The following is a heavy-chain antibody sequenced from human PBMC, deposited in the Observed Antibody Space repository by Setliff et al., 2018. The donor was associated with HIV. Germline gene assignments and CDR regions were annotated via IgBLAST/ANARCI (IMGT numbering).Heavy chain of an antibody. CDR2: IIPIFGTA. V-gene: IGHV1-69*13. J-gene: IGHJ4*02. D-gene: IGHD3-10*01. CDR3: ARDPYYYGSGSLGLDY. CDR1: GGTFSRYA. Sequence: SVKVSCKASGGTFSRYAISWVLQAPGQWREWMGWIIPIFGTANDAQKFQGRVTITADEYTSTAYMELSSPRSEDPAVYYCARDPYYYGSGSLGLDYWGQGTLFTVSS.